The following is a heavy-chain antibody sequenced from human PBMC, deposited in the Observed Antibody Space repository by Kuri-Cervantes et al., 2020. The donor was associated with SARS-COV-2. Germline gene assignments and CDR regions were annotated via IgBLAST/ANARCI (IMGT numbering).Heavy chain of an antibody. CDR1: GFTFSSYG. CDR3: ARVRGVGY. J-gene: IGHJ4*02. D-gene: IGHD3-10*01. Sequence: GESLKISCAASGFTFSSYGMHWVRQAPGKGPEWVSSISSSSSCIYYADSVKGRSTISRDNAKNSLYLQMNSLRAEDTAVYYCARVRGVGYWGQGTLVTVSS. CDR2: ISSSSSCI. V-gene: IGHV3-21*01.